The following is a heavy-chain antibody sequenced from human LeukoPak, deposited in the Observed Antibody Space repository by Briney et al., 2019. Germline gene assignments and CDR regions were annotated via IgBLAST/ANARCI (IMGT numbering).Heavy chain of an antibody. CDR3: ARDSGSWGLPDAFDI. J-gene: IGHJ3*02. D-gene: IGHD1-26*01. V-gene: IGHV3-21*01. Sequence: GGTLRLSCGASGFIFSTYSMNWVRQAPGKGLEWVSSISSISSYIYYADSVKGRFTISRDNAKNSLSLQMNSLRAEDTAVYYCARDSGSWGLPDAFDIWGQGTMVTVSS. CDR1: GFIFSTYS. CDR2: ISSISSYI.